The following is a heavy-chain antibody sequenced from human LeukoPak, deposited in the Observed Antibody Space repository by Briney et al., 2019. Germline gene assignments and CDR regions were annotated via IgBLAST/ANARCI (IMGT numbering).Heavy chain of an antibody. Sequence: ASVKVSCKASGYTFINYGINWVRQAPGQGLEWMGWFSGYNANTHYAQKLQGRVTITTDTSTTTAYMELRSLRSDDTAVYYCARVSLSYDDMDVWGRGTTVTVSS. CDR3: ARVSLSYDDMDV. V-gene: IGHV1-18*01. J-gene: IGHJ6*03. CDR1: GYTFINYG. D-gene: IGHD3-3*01. CDR2: FSGYNANT.